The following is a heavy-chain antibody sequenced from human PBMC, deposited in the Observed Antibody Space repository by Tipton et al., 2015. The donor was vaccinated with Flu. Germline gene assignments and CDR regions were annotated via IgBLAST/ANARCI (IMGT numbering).Heavy chain of an antibody. CDR2: ISYDGSNK. CDR1: GFTFSSYA. Sequence: SLRLSCAASGFTFSSYAMHWVRQAQGKGLEWVAVISYDGSNKYYADSVKGRFTISRDNSKNTLYLQMNSLRAEYTAEYYCARAPPQRWLQSHFDYWGQGTLVTVSS. J-gene: IGHJ4*02. CDR3: ARAPPQRWLQSHFDY. D-gene: IGHD5-24*01. V-gene: IGHV3-30*04.